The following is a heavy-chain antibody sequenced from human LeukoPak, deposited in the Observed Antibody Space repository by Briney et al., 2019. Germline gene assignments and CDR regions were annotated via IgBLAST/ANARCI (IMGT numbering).Heavy chain of an antibody. D-gene: IGHD1-26*01. CDR1: GLTFDDYA. J-gene: IGHJ2*01. CDR3: AKDRTVGASYWYFDL. Sequence: PGGSLRLSCAASGLTFDDYAMHWARQAPGKGLEWVSGISSSGSGDNTYYADSVKGRFTISRDSSKNTLFLHMNTLRAEDTAIYYCAKDRTVGASYWYFDLWGRGTLVTVSS. CDR2: ISSSGSGDNT. V-gene: IGHV3-23*01.